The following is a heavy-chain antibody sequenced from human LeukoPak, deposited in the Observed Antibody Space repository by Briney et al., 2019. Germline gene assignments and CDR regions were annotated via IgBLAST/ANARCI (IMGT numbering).Heavy chain of an antibody. V-gene: IGHV4-61*02. D-gene: IGHD6-19*01. CDR1: GGSISSGSCY. J-gene: IGHJ6*03. CDR2: IYTSGST. Sequence: SETLSLTCTVSGGSISSGSCYWSWIRQPAGKGLEWIGRIYTSGSTNYNPSLKSRVTISVDTSKNQFSLKLSSVTAADTAVYYCARDSEGLVYYMDVWGKGTTVTISS. CDR3: ARDSEGLVYYMDV.